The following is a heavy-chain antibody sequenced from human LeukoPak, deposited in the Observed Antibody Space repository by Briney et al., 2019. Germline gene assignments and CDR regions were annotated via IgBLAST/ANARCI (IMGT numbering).Heavy chain of an antibody. V-gene: IGHV3-23*01. CDR1: GFTFSSYA. CDR2: ITGSGGDT. CDR3: SHPSTPDYGGLDY. D-gene: IGHD4-17*01. Sequence: PGGSLRLSCAASGFTFSSYAMNRVRQAPGKGLEWVSSITGSGGDTFYADSVKGRFTISRDNSKNTLYLQMNSLRAEDTAVYYCSHPSTPDYGGLDYWGQGTLVTVSS. J-gene: IGHJ4*02.